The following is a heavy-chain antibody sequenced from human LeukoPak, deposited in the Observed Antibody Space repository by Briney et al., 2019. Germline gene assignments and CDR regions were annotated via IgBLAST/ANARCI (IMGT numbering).Heavy chain of an antibody. CDR1: RASFSDTSYS. J-gene: IGHJ4*02. CDR2: INYRGTT. CDR3: ARLRGGVQLWGD. Sequence: SETLSLTCTVSRASFSDTSYSCGWIRQSPWMGLQWIATINYRGTTYYNPSLQGRATTSVDTSKNQFSLKVTSVTAADTAVYYCARLRGGVQLWGDWGLGTLVTVSS. V-gene: IGHV4-39*01. D-gene: IGHD5-18*01.